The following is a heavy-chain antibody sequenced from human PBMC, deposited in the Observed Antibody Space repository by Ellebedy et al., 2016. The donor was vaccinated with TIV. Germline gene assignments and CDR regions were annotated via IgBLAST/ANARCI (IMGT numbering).Heavy chain of an antibody. CDR1: GYTFTSYG. CDR2: ISAYNGNT. J-gene: IGHJ6*02. D-gene: IGHD3-22*01. CDR3: ARPRGYYDSSGPIGYGMDV. V-gene: IGHV1-18*04. Sequence: AASVKVSCKASGYTFTSYGISWVRQAPGQGLEWMGWISAYNGNTNYAQKLQGRVTMTTDTSTSTAYMELRSLRSDDTAVYYCARPRGYYDSSGPIGYGMDVWGQGTLVTVSS.